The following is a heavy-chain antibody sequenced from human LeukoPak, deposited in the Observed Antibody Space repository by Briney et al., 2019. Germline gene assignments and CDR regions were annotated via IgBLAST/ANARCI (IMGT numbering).Heavy chain of an antibody. D-gene: IGHD6-13*01. CDR3: ARDARIIAAAGTLYYYGMDV. J-gene: IGHJ6*02. CDR1: GYTFTSYG. Sequence: ASVKVSCKASGYTFTSYGISWVRQAPGQGLEWMGWISAYNGNTNYAQKLQGRVTMTTDTSTSTAYMELRSLRSDDTAVYYCARDARIIAAAGTLYYYGMDVWGQGTTVTVSS. CDR2: ISAYNGNT. V-gene: IGHV1-18*01.